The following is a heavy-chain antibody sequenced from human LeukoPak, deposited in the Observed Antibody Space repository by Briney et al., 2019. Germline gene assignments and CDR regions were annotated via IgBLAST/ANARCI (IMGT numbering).Heavy chain of an antibody. D-gene: IGHD3-10*01. CDR1: GFTFRSYA. V-gene: IGHV3-64D*09. Sequence: GGSLRLSCSASGFTFRSYAMLWVRQAPGKGLEYVSAISSSGGSTYYADSLKGRFTIPRDNSKNTLYLQMRSLRPEDTAVYYCVKGIRQYAYGTFDYWGQGTLVTVSS. CDR3: VKGIRQYAYGTFDY. J-gene: IGHJ4*02. CDR2: ISSSGGST.